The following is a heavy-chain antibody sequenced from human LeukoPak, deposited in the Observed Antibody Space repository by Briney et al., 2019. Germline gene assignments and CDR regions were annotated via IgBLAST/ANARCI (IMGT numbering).Heavy chain of an antibody. V-gene: IGHV3-74*01. J-gene: IGHJ6*03. Sequence: PGGSLRLSCAASGFTFSSYWMHWVRQAPGKGLVWVSRINSDGSSTSYADSVKGRFTISRDNAKNTLYLQMNSLRAEDTAVYYCARGDSSEAYYYYYMDVWGKGTTVTASS. CDR2: INSDGSST. CDR1: GFTFSSYW. CDR3: ARGDSSEAYYYYYMDV. D-gene: IGHD6-19*01.